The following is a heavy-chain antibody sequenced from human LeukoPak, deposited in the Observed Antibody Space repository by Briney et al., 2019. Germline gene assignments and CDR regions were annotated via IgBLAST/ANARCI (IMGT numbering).Heavy chain of an antibody. Sequence: SEPLSLTCSVSGGSISTFYWSWIRQPPGKGLEWIGYIYSNGGTNYNPPLKSRVTMSVDTSKNQFSLKLNSVTAADTAVYYCARHVSGIYGSRGDFDYWGQGTLVTVSS. J-gene: IGHJ4*02. CDR2: IYSNGGT. CDR1: GGSISTFY. V-gene: IGHV4-59*08. CDR3: ARHVSGIYGSRGDFDY. D-gene: IGHD3-10*01.